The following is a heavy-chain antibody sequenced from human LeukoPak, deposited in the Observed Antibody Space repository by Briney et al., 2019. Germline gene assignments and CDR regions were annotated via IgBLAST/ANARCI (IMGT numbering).Heavy chain of an antibody. CDR2: IYSGGSA. V-gene: IGHV4-34*01. J-gene: IGHJ4*02. Sequence: PSETLSLTCAVYSGSFNDYCWIWLRQPPRRGLEWIGEIYSGGSANYDPSLKGRLAISVDPSKSQVSLKLSSLTAADTAVYFCARGVVDYSTRSGYLSHWGQGTLVTVSS. D-gene: IGHD3-22*01. CDR1: SGSFNDYC. CDR3: ARGVVDYSTRSGYLSH.